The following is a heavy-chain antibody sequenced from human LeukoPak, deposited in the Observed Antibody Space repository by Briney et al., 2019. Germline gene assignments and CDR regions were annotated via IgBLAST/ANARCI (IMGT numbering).Heavy chain of an antibody. D-gene: IGHD3-16*02. V-gene: IGHV1-2*02. CDR2: IRPLTGGT. J-gene: IGHJ6*03. CDR1: GYTFIDYY. Sequence: GASVKVSCKASGYTFIDYYIHWVRQAPGQGLQWMGWIRPLTGGTHYAQKFQGRVDVTRDTSSSTAYMELSGLTSDDTAVYYCARGPRTSRSFYMDVRGKGTTVTVSS. CDR3: ARGPRTSRSFYMDV.